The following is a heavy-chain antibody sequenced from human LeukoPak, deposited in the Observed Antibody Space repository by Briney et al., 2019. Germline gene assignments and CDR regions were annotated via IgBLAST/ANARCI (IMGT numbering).Heavy chain of an antibody. D-gene: IGHD3-10*01. Sequence: GGSLRLSCAASGFTFSDYYMSWIRQAPGKGLEWVGQIKTKTDGGTTDSAATVKGGFTISRDDSKNTLYLQMNSLKTEDTAMYYCTTLYGSGNYYWGQGTLVTVSS. CDR2: IKTKTDGGTT. J-gene: IGHJ4*02. V-gene: IGHV3-15*01. CDR3: TTLYGSGNYY. CDR1: GFTFSDYY.